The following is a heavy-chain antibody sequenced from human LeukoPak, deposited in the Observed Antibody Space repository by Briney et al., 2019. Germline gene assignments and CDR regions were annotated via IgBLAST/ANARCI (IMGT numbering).Heavy chain of an antibody. CDR3: ARKLWFGELSNWFDP. Sequence: ASVKVSCKASGYTFTSYYMLWVRQAPGQGLEWMGIINPSGGSTSYAQKFQGRVTMTTDTSTSTAYMELRSLRSDDTAVYYCARKLWFGELSNWFDPWGQGTLVTVSS. J-gene: IGHJ5*02. D-gene: IGHD3-10*01. CDR1: GYTFTSYY. CDR2: INPSGGST. V-gene: IGHV1-46*01.